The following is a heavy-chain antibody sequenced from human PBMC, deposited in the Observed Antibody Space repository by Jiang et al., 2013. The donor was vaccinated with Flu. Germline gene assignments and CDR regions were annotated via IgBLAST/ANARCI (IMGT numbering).Heavy chain of an antibody. D-gene: IGHD4-17*01. J-gene: IGHJ4*02. Sequence: PAQTLSLTCTVSGGSISGTGYYWTWIRQRPGKGLEWIGDIYYGGNTQYNPSLKSRVTISVDTSKNQFSLKLSSVTAADTAVYYCAKDFSPDYGDYVPYFDYWGQGTLVTVSS. CDR2: IYYGGNT. CDR3: AKDFSPDYGDYVPYFDY. V-gene: IGHV4-31*03. CDR1: GGSISGTGYY.